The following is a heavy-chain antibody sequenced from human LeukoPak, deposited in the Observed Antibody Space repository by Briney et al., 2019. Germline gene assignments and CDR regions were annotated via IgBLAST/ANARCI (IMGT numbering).Heavy chain of an antibody. J-gene: IGHJ4*02. Sequence: GGSLRLSCAASGFTFDDYAMHWVRQAPGKGLEWVSGISWNSGSIGYADSVKGRFTISRDNAKNSLYLQMNSLRAEDTAVYYCASRGRIAAAGTFNYWGQGTLVTVSS. CDR2: ISWNSGSI. CDR1: GFTFDDYA. D-gene: IGHD6-13*01. CDR3: ASRGRIAAAGTFNY. V-gene: IGHV3-9*01.